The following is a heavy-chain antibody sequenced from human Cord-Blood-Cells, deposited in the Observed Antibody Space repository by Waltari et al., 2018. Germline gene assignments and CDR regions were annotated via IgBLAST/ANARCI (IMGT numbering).Heavy chain of an antibody. Sequence: EVQLVESGGGLVKPGGSLRLSCAASGFTFSSYSMNWVRQAPGKGVEGVSSISSSSSYIYYADSVKGRFTISRDNAKNSLYLQMNSLRAEYTAVYYCATTTRAGFDYWGQGTLVTVSS. V-gene: IGHV3-21*01. CDR2: ISSSSSYI. CDR3: ATTTRAGFDY. CDR1: GFTFSSYS. D-gene: IGHD1-7*01. J-gene: IGHJ4*02.